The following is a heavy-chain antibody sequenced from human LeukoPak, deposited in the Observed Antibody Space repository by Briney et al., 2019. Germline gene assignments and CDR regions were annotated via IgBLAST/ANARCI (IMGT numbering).Heavy chain of an antibody. CDR1: GFIFNNYA. V-gene: IGHV3-9*01. J-gene: IGHJ4*02. D-gene: IGHD2-21*01. CDR3: AKEFNRGLPDY. Sequence: GGSLRLSCAGSGFIFNNYAMHWVRQPPGKGLEWVSGISWNSGSIDYADSVKGRFTISRDNSKNTLYLQMSSLRAEDTAVYYCAKEFNRGLPDYWGQGTLVTVPS. CDR2: ISWNSGSI.